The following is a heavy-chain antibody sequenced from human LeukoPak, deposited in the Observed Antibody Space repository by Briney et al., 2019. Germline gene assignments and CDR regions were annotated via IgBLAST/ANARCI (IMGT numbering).Heavy chain of an antibody. Sequence: PGGSLRLSCAASGFTFSSYSMNWVRQAPGKGLEWVSSISSSSSYIYYADSVKGRFTISRDNAKNSLYLQMNSLRAEDTAVYYCARDQYYYDSSGYTQDYYYGMDVWGQGTTVTVPS. CDR2: ISSSSSYI. CDR3: ARDQYYYDSSGYTQDYYYGMDV. J-gene: IGHJ6*02. CDR1: GFTFSSYS. V-gene: IGHV3-21*01. D-gene: IGHD3-22*01.